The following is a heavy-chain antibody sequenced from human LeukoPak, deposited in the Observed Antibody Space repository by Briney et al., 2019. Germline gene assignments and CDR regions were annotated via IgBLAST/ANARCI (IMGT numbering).Heavy chain of an antibody. CDR2: IYTSGST. CDR3: ASWESRGAFDI. J-gene: IGHJ3*02. D-gene: IGHD3-16*01. CDR1: GDSITSYY. Sequence: SETLSLTCTVSGDSITSYYWSWIRQPAGKGLEWIGRIYTSGSTDYNPSLKSRVTMSMDTSKNQFSLKLSSVTAADTAVYYCASWESRGAFDIWGQGTMVTVSS. V-gene: IGHV4-4*07.